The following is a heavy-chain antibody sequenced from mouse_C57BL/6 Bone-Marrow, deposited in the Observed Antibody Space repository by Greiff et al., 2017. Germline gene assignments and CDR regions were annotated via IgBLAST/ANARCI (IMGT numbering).Heavy chain of an antibody. D-gene: IGHD6-1*01. CDR2: IDPTNGNT. J-gene: IGHJ4*01. CDR1: GFNFKNTY. V-gene: IGHV14-3*01. CDR3: ARGADYAMDY. Sequence: VQLQQSVAELVRPGASVKLSCTASGFNFKNTYMHWVKQRPEQGLEWIGRIDPTNGNTKYAPKFQGKATITADTSSNTAYLQLSSLTSEDTAIYYCARGADYAMDYWGQGTSVTVSS.